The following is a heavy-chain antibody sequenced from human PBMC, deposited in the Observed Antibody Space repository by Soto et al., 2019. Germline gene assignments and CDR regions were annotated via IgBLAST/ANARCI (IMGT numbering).Heavy chain of an antibody. V-gene: IGHV3-13*04. CDR3: ARAIGPTLFDY. CDR2: IGTAGDT. J-gene: IGHJ4*02. CDR1: GFTFSSYD. D-gene: IGHD3-22*01. Sequence: GGSLRLSCSASGFTFSSYDVHWVRQGPGKGLEWVSAIGTAGDTNYAGSVKGRFTISRENAKNSLYLQMNSLRAGDTAIYFCARAIGPTLFDYWGQGTLVTVSS.